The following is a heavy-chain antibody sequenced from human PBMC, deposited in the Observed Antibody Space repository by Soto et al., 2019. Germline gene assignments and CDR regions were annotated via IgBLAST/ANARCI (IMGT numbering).Heavy chain of an antibody. CDR3: AHGSGCLSDY. J-gene: IGHJ4*02. Sequence: QITLKESGPTLVKPTQTLTLTCTFSGFSLSSTAVGVNWIRQPPGKALEWLALIYWDDDNQYSPSLKSRLTITKDTSKNQVVLTMTNMDPVDTATYYCAHGSGCLSDYWGQGTLVTVSS. CDR1: GFSLSSTAVG. V-gene: IGHV2-5*02. D-gene: IGHD6-19*01. CDR2: IYWDDDN.